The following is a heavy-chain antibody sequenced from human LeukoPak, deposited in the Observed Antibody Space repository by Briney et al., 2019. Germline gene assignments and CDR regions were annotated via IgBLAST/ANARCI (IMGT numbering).Heavy chain of an antibody. CDR2: IWNDGSNK. D-gene: IGHD1-26*01. J-gene: IGHJ2*01. V-gene: IGHV3-33*06. Sequence: SGGSLRLSCAAAGFTFNSYGLHWVRQAPGKGLEWVAVIWNDGSNKHYSDSVKGRFTISRDSSKNTLFLHMNTLRAEDTAIYYCAKDRTVGASYWYFDLWGRGTLVTVSS. CDR1: GFTFNSYG. CDR3: AKDRTVGASYWYFDL.